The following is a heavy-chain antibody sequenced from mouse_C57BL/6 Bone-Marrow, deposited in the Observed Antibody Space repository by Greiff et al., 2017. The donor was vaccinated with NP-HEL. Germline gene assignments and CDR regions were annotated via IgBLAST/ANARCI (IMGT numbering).Heavy chain of an antibody. D-gene: IGHD1-1*01. CDR2: IDPSDSYT. Sequence: QVQLQQPGAELVMPGASVKLSCKASGYTFTSYWMHWVKQRPGQGLEWIGEIDPSDSYTNYNQKFKGKSTLTVDKSSSTAYMQLSSLTSEDSAVYYCAILLRAYWGQGTLVTVSA. V-gene: IGHV1-69*01. CDR1: GYTFTSYW. J-gene: IGHJ3*01. CDR3: AILLRAY.